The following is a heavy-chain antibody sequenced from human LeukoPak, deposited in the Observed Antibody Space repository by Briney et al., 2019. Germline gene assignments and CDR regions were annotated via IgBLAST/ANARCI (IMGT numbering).Heavy chain of an antibody. J-gene: IGHJ6*03. D-gene: IGHD5-18*01. CDR3: ARAKADTAMVLGYYYMDV. V-gene: IGHV1-69*05. CDR1: GGTFSSYA. CDR2: IIPIFGTP. Sequence: SEKVSCKASGGTFSSYAISWVRQTPGQGLEWNGRIIPIFGTPNYAQKFQGRVTINTDESTRPAYMELSRLRSEDTAVYYCARAKADTAMVLGYYYMDVWGKGTTVTVSS.